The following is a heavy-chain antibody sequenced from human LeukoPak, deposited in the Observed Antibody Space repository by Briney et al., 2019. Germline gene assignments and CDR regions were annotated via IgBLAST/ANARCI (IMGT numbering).Heavy chain of an antibody. CDR2: IIPIFGTA. J-gene: IGHJ4*02. V-gene: IGHV1-69*13. CDR1: GGTFSSYA. D-gene: IGHD5-24*01. CDR3: ARDALKDGYNYVGY. Sequence: SVKVSCKASGGTFSSYAISRVLQAPGQGLEWMGGIIPIFGTANYAQTFQGRVTITADESTSTAYMELSSLRSEDTAVYYCARDALKDGYNYVGYWGQGTLVTVSS.